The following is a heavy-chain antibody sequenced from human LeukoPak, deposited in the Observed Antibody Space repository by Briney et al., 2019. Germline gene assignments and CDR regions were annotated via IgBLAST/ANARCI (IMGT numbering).Heavy chain of an antibody. Sequence: PSQTLSLTCTVSGGSISSGDYYWSWIRQPPGKGLEWIGYIYYSGSTHYNPSLKSRVTISVDTSKNQFSLKLSSVTAADTAVYYCARTLIAVAGTGWFDPWGQGTLVTVSS. CDR2: IYYSGST. CDR3: ARTLIAVAGTGWFDP. V-gene: IGHV4-30-4*01. CDR1: GGSISSGDYY. D-gene: IGHD6-19*01. J-gene: IGHJ5*02.